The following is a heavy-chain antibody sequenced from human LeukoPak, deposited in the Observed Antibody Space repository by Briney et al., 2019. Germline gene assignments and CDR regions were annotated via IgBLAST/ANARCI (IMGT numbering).Heavy chain of an antibody. CDR3: ARVAVVVPAAMDY. CDR2: TRKRTNGYTT. J-gene: IGHJ4*02. Sequence: TGGSLRLSCAASGFTFSDHYMDWVRQAPGKGLEWVGRTRKRTNGYTTEYAASVKGRFSISRDDSKNSLYLQMNSLKTEDTAVYYCARVAVVVPAAMDYWGQGTRVTVSS. D-gene: IGHD2-2*01. V-gene: IGHV3-72*01. CDR1: GFTFSDHY.